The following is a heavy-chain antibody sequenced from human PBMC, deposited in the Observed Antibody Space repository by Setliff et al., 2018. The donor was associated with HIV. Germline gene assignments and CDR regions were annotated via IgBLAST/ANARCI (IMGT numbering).Heavy chain of an antibody. CDR1: GYTFTSYG. Sequence: ASVMVSCKASGYTFTSYGISWARQAPGQGLEWMGWISAYNGNTNYAQKFQGRVTITRDTSASTAYMELSSLRSEDTAVYYCARDSIYYDILTGYDAFDIWGQGTMVTVSS. J-gene: IGHJ3*02. CDR2: ISAYNGNT. D-gene: IGHD3-9*01. CDR3: ARDSIYYDILTGYDAFDI. V-gene: IGHV1-18*01.